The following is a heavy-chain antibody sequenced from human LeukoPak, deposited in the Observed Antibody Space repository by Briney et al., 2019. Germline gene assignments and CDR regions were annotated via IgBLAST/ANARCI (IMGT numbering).Heavy chain of an antibody. CDR3: ARGLYGDHY. D-gene: IGHD4-17*01. J-gene: IGHJ4*02. CDR1: GDSISSSSYY. V-gene: IGHV4-39*07. Sequence: SETLSLTCTVSGDSISSSSYYWGWIRQPPGKGLEWIGSISYSGNTYYNPSLKSRVTISVDTSKNQFSLKLSSVTAADTAVYYCARGLYGDHYWGQGTLVTVSS. CDR2: ISYSGNT.